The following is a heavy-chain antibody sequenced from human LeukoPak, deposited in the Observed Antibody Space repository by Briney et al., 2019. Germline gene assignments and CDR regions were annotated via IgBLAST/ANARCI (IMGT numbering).Heavy chain of an antibody. CDR2: ISGSGGST. D-gene: IGHD1-26*01. Sequence: GGSLRLSCAASGFTFSSYAMSWVRQAPGKGLEWVSAISGSGGSTYYADSVKGRFTISRDNSKNTLYLQMNSLRAEDTAVYYCAKDREWELLAGAIDYWGQGTLVTVSS. J-gene: IGHJ4*02. V-gene: IGHV3-23*01. CDR3: AKDREWELLAGAIDY. CDR1: GFTFSSYA.